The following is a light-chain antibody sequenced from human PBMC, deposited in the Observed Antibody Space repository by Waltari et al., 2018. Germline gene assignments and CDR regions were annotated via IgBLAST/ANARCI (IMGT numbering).Light chain of an antibody. CDR3: CSYTTSTTDV. Sequence: QSAPTQPPSVSGSPGQSVTISCTGTSSDVGGYNFVSWYQQHPGKAPKLMIYGVSDRPSGVSDRFSGSKSGNPASLTISGLQAEDEADYYCCSYTTSTTDVFGSGTKLTVL. CDR1: SSDVGGYNF. V-gene: IGLV2-14*01. CDR2: GVS. J-gene: IGLJ6*01.